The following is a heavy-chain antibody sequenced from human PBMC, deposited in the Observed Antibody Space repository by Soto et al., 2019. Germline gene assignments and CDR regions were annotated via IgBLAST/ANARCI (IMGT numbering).Heavy chain of an antibody. Sequence: SLRLSCAASGFTFGTYGMGWVRQAPGKGLEWVSTITGGNTYYAASVKGRFTISRDNYKNTLYLQMSSLRAEDTALYYCAKDKERGGYDSDFDSWGQGTLVTVSS. CDR2: ITGGNT. D-gene: IGHD3-3*01. J-gene: IGHJ4*02. CDR3: AKDKERGGYDSDFDS. V-gene: IGHV3-23*01. CDR1: GFTFGTYG.